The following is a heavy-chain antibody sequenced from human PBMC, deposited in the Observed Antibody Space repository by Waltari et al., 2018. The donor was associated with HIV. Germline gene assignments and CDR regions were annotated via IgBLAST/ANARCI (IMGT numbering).Heavy chain of an antibody. Sequence: QVQLVESGGGVVQPGRSLRLSCAASGFTFSNHAMYWVRQAPGKGLEWVALISYDGRDGFYPDSVKARFTISRDNSKNTLYLQMNSLRTEDTAVYYCARGNIAGATIPGDWGQGTLVTVSS. CDR1: GFTFSNHA. J-gene: IGHJ4*02. D-gene: IGHD1-26*01. CDR2: ISYDGRDG. CDR3: ARGNIAGATIPGD. V-gene: IGHV3-30*04.